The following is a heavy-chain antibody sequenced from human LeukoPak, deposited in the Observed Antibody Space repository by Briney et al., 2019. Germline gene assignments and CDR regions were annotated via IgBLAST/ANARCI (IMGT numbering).Heavy chain of an antibody. V-gene: IGHV3-33*01. CDR3: ARDLSSSWSPGV. D-gene: IGHD6-13*01. CDR2: IWSDGRNT. J-gene: IGHJ3*01. Sequence: GGSLRLSCTASGFIFSHYGMHWVRQAPGKGLEWAAVIWSDGRNTYYADSVKGRFTISRDNSKSTLYLQMNSLRAEDTAVYYCARDLSSSWSPGVWGQGTLVTVSS. CDR1: GFIFSHYG.